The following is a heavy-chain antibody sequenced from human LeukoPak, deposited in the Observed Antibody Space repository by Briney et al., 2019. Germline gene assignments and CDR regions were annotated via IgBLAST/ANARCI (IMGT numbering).Heavy chain of an antibody. CDR1: GYSFTSYW. CDR2: IYPGDSDT. J-gene: IGHJ3*02. D-gene: IGHD3-22*01. V-gene: IGHV5-51*01. Sequence: GESLQISCKGSGYSFTSYWIGWVRQMPGKGLEWMGIIYPGDSDTRYSPSFQGQVTISADKSISTAYLQWSSLKASDTAMYYCARGYYYDSSGYYYPGAFDIWGQGTMVTVSS. CDR3: ARGYYYDSSGYYYPGAFDI.